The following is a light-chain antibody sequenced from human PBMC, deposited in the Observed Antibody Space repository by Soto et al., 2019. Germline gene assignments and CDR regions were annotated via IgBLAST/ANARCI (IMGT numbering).Light chain of an antibody. CDR1: SGHGNCV. CDR2: VKSDGSH. CDR3: QTWDTGIVV. Sequence: QSVLTQSPSASASLGASVKLSCTLSSGHGNCVIAWHQQQPEKGPRYLMKVKSDGSHNKGDGIPDRFSGSSSGAERYLVISSLQSEDEADYYCQTWDTGIVVFGGGTKLTVL. J-gene: IGLJ2*01. V-gene: IGLV4-69*01.